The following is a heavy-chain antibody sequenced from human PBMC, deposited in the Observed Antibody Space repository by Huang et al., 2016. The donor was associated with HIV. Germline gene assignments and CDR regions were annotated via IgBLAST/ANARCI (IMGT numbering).Heavy chain of an antibody. Sequence: QVQLQESGQGLLKPSETLSLTCTVSGGSISNNYWSWIRQPAGKGLEWIGRIQSSRTTNYSPSLKSRVTMSVDTSTNQLSLKLTSVTAADTAVYYCAKASSDYYYYFHSWGQGTLVTVSS. CDR2: IQSSRTT. CDR3: AKASSDYYYYFHS. J-gene: IGHJ4*02. CDR1: GGSISNNY. D-gene: IGHD3-22*01. V-gene: IGHV4-4*07.